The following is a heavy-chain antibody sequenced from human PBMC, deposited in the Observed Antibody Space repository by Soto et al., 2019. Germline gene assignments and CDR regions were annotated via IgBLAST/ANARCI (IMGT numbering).Heavy chain of an antibody. Sequence: GGSLRLSCAASGFTFSSYGMHWVRQAPGKGLEWVAVIWYDGSNKCYADSVKGRFTISRDNSKNTLYLQMNSLRAEDTAVYYCARDRVGIGMDVWGQGTTVTVSS. CDR2: IWYDGSNK. D-gene: IGHD1-26*01. J-gene: IGHJ6*02. V-gene: IGHV3-33*01. CDR1: GFTFSSYG. CDR3: ARDRVGIGMDV.